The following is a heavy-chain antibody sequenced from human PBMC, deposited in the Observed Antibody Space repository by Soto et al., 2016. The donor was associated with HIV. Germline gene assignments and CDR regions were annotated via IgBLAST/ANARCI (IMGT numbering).Heavy chain of an antibody. J-gene: IGHJ4*01. D-gene: IGHD2-2*01. CDR2: ISGYNGNT. V-gene: IGHV1-18*01. CDR1: GYIFSNYG. Sequence: QVQLVQSGAEVKKPGASVKVSCKASGYIFSNYGISWVRQAPGQGLEWMGWISGYNGNTDYVQKIQDRVTMTTDTSTSTVYMELRSLRSDDTAVYYCARSLGSCPRTICYPDYWAKERWSPSPQ. CDR3: ARSLGSCPRTICYPDY.